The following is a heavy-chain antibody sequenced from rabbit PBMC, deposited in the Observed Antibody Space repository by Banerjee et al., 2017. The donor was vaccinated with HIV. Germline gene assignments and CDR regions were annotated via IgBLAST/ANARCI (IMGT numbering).Heavy chain of an antibody. CDR2: IGIGSGTS. CDR1: GFSFSSGYW. V-gene: IGHV1S45*01. J-gene: IGHJ4*01. D-gene: IGHD7-1*01. Sequence: QEQLEESGGDLVKPEGSLTLTCTASGFSFSSGYWMCWGRQAPGKGLEWIGCIGIGSGTSYYASWAKSRVTSPKTSSTALTLQMTSLTGAYTATYFCARDGFGTGPDYDWWGPGTLVTIS. CDR3: ARDGFGTGPDYDW.